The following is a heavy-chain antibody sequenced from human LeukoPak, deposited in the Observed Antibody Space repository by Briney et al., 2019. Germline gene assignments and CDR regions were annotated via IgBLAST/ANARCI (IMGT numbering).Heavy chain of an antibody. J-gene: IGHJ4*02. CDR2: INHSGST. D-gene: IGHD3-22*01. V-gene: IGHV4-34*01. CDR3: ARGPGYYDSSGLIH. CDR1: GGSFSGYY. Sequence: MASETLSLTCAVYGGSFSGYYWSWIRQPPGKGLEWIGEINHSGSTNYSPSLKSRVTISVDTSKNQFSLKLSSVTAADTAVYYCARGPGYYDSSGLIHWGQGTLVTVSS.